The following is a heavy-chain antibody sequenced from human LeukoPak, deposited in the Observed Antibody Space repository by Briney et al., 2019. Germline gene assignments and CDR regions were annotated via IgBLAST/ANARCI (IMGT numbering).Heavy chain of an antibody. CDR3: ARGIPREVINRYYFDY. CDR2: IYYSGST. CDR1: GGSISSYY. Sequence: SETLSLTCTVSGGSISSYYWSWIRQHPGKGLEWIGYIYYSGSTYYNPSLKSRVTISVDTSKNQFSLKLSSVTAADTAVYYCARGIPREVINRYYFDYWGQGTLVTVSS. D-gene: IGHD3-10*01. V-gene: IGHV4-59*06. J-gene: IGHJ4*02.